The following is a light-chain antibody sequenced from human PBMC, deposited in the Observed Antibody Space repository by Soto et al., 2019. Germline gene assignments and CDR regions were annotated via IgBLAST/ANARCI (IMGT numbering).Light chain of an antibody. CDR1: QSVSSN. J-gene: IGKJ5*01. Sequence: EIVMTQSPATLSVSPGERATLSCRASQSVSSNLAWYQQKPGQAPRLLIYGASTRATGIPARFSGSGSGTEITRTISSMQYEDFVVFYCPQYENWPSTFGQGTRIEI. CDR2: GAS. V-gene: IGKV3-15*01. CDR3: PQYENWPST.